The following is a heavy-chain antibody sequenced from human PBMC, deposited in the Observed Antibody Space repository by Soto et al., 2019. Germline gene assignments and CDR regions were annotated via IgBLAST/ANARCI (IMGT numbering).Heavy chain of an antibody. D-gene: IGHD3-3*01. CDR2: IYWDDDK. Sequence: QITLNESGPTVVKPTETLTLTCTFSGFSLTTSGVGVGWVRQSPGKAPEWLAFIYWDDDKRYSTSLKSRLTITKDTSQNQVVLTMANVDPADTATYSCAHRVLRAVFGLVTTTAIYFDFWGQGTPVVVSS. J-gene: IGHJ4*02. CDR1: GFSLTTSGVG. V-gene: IGHV2-5*02. CDR3: AHRVLRAVFGLVTTTAIYFDF.